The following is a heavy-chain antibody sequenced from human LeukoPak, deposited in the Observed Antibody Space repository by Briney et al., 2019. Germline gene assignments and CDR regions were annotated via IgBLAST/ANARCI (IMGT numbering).Heavy chain of an antibody. V-gene: IGHV3-23*01. J-gene: IGHJ4*02. Sequence: GGSLRLSSAASGFTFSSYAMSWVRQAPGTGLEWVSAISGSGGSTYYADSVKGRFTISRDNSKNTLYLQMNSLRAEDTAVYYCAKASAMIVVVSKHFDYWGQGTLVTVSS. CDR2: ISGSGGST. D-gene: IGHD3-22*01. CDR1: GFTFSSYA. CDR3: AKASAMIVVVSKHFDY.